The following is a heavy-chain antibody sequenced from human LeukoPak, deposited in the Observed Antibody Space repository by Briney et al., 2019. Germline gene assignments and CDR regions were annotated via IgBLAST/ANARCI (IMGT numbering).Heavy chain of an antibody. CDR2: ISWNSGSI. CDR3: AKDEFVASDFTGAFDI. V-gene: IGHV3-9*03. J-gene: IGHJ3*02. D-gene: IGHD2-8*02. CDR1: GFTFDDYA. Sequence: GRSLRLSCAASGFTFDDYAMHWVRQAPGKGLEWVSGISWNSGSIGYTDSVKGRFTISRDNAKNSLYLQMNSLRAEDMALYYCAKDEFVASDFTGAFDIWGQGTMVTVSS.